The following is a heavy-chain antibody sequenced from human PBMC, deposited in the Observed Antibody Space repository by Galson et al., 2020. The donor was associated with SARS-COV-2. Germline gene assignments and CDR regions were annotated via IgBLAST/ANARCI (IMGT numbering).Heavy chain of an antibody. V-gene: IGHV3-30*04. CDR3: TRDVSGGASDI. D-gene: IGHD1-26*01. Sequence: SCAASGFTFTNYAMNWVRQAPGKGLEWLTVISHDGKIQVYADSVKGRFTISRDNSGNMVFLQMVSLRPDDTALYYCTRDVSGGASDIWGQGTMVTVSS. J-gene: IGHJ3*02. CDR1: GFTFTNYA. CDR2: ISHDGKIQ.